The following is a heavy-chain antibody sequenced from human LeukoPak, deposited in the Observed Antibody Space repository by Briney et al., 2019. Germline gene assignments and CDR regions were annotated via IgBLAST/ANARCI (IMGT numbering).Heavy chain of an antibody. Sequence: SETLSLTCTVSGGSISSYYWSWIRQPPGKGLEWIGYINYGGNTNYNPSLKSRVTISGDTSKNQFSLRLNSVTAADTAVYYCARLRFKLVTTPGFDIWGQGTMVTVSS. J-gene: IGHJ3*02. D-gene: IGHD4-17*01. CDR3: ARLRFKLVTTPGFDI. CDR2: INYGGNT. V-gene: IGHV4-59*08. CDR1: GGSISSYY.